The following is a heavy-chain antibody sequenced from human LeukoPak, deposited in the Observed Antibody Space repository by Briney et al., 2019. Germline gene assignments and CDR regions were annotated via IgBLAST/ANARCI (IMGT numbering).Heavy chain of an antibody. CDR1: GGSFSGYY. Sequence: AETLSLTCAVYGGSFSGYYCHWIRQPPGKGLDWIGQINHSGSTNYNPSLQSRVTISVDTSKNQFSLKLSSVTDADTAVYYCARGLLVVAARRVNWYDPWGQGTLVTASS. D-gene: IGHD2-15*01. V-gene: IGHV4-34*01. CDR3: ARGLLVVAARRVNWYDP. J-gene: IGHJ5*02. CDR2: INHSGST.